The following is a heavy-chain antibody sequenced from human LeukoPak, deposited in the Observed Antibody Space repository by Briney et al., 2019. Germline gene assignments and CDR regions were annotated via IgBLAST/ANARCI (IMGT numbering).Heavy chain of an antibody. D-gene: IGHD2-21*01. CDR3: AKDQDGCGGDCYWDAFDI. CDR1: GFTFSSYW. J-gene: IGHJ3*02. CDR2: IKQDGSEK. V-gene: IGHV3-7*01. Sequence: GGSLRLSCAASGFTFSSYWMSWVRQAPGKGPEWVANIKQDGSEKYYVDSVKGRFTISRDNAKNSLYLQMNSLRAEDTAVYYCAKDQDGCGGDCYWDAFDIWGQGTMVTVSS.